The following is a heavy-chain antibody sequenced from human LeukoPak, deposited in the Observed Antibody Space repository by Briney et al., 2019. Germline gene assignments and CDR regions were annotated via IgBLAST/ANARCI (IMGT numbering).Heavy chain of an antibody. V-gene: IGHV1-2*02. D-gene: IGHD1-1*01. CDR1: GYTFTDYY. CDR2: INPNSGGT. Sequence: ASVKVSCKTSGYTFTDYYIHWVRQAPGQGLEWTGCINPNSGGTNYAQMFQGRVSMTRDTSINTAFMELTRLRSDDTAVYYCARCITATGHLENWGPGTLVTVSS. CDR3: ARCITATGHLEN. J-gene: IGHJ4*02.